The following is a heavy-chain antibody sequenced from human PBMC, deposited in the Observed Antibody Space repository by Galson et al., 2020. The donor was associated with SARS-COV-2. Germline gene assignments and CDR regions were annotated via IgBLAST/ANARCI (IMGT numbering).Heavy chain of an antibody. CDR1: GGSITGNH. J-gene: IGHJ4*02. CDR2: VHYTGST. CDR3: ARYHVTTTTTGGLDY. D-gene: IGHD4-17*01. V-gene: IGHV4-59*08. Sequence: SQTLSLTCTVSGGSITGNHWSWMRQPPGKGLEWIGFVHYTGSTSYNTSLKSRNTISVDTSSNPISLWLTSLTAADTAVYYCARYHVTTTTTGGLDYWGQGILVTVSS.